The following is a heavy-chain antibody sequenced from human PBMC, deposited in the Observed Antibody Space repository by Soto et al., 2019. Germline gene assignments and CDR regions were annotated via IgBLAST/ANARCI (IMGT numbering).Heavy chain of an antibody. V-gene: IGHV1-69*02. Sequence: QVQRVQSGAEVKKPGSSVKVSCRASGGTFSSYTISWLRQAPGQGREWMGRIIPILGIANYAQKFQARVTITAHKSTSTAYLELTRLRSEDTAVYYCASRQEWMVGADEYWGQGTLVTVSS. CDR3: ASRQEWMVGADEY. CDR1: GGTFSSYT. J-gene: IGHJ4*02. CDR2: IIPILGIA. D-gene: IGHD6-19*01.